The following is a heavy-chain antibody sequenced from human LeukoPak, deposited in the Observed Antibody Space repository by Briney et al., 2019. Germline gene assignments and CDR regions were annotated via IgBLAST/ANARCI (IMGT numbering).Heavy chain of an antibody. CDR1: GGSISSYY. CDR3: ARHAAPNDYGDIEAFDI. V-gene: IGHV4-4*07. D-gene: IGHD4-17*01. Sequence: SETLCLTCTVSGGSISSYYWSWIRQPAGKGLEWIGRIYTSGSTNYNPSLKSRVTMSVDTSRNQFSLKLSSVTAADTAVYYCARHAAPNDYGDIEAFDIWGQGTMVTLSS. CDR2: IYTSGST. J-gene: IGHJ3*02.